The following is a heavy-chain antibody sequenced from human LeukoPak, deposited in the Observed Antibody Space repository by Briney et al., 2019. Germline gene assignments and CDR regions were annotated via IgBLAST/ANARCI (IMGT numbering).Heavy chain of an antibody. CDR3: SRDPGVGASFNWFVP. V-gene: IGHV1-18*01. D-gene: IGHD1-26*01. CDR1: GYTFTSYS. Sequence: ASVKVSCKASGYTFTSYSISWVRQAPGQGLEWMGWICAYNSNTNYAQELQGRVTMTTDTYTSTASLELRRLSFSDADVDECSRDPGVGASFNWFVPWGQGTLVTVSA. J-gene: IGHJ5*02. CDR2: ICAYNSNT.